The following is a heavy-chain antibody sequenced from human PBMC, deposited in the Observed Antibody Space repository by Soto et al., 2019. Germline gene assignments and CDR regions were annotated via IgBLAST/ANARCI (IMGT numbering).Heavy chain of an antibody. Sequence: QVQLVQSGAEVKKPGSSVKVSCKASGGTFSSYTISWVRQAPGQGLEWMGRIIPILGIANYAQKFQGRVTITAGKSTSTAYMELSSLRSEDTAVYYCAREYCSGGSCYGNFQHWGQGTLVTVSS. J-gene: IGHJ1*01. CDR1: GGTFSSYT. D-gene: IGHD2-15*01. CDR3: AREYCSGGSCYGNFQH. CDR2: IIPILGIA. V-gene: IGHV1-69*08.